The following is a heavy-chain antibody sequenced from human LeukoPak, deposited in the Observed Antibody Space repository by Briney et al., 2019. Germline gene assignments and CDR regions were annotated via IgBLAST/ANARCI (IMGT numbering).Heavy chain of an antibody. J-gene: IGHJ6*02. CDR1: GFTFSSYC. CDR3: AREGVRFLEWLSVYYYYGMDV. V-gene: IGHV3-21*01. D-gene: IGHD3-3*01. Sequence: GGSLRLSCAASGFTFSSYCMNWVRQAPGKGLEWVSSISSSSSYIYYADSVKGRFTISRDNAKNSLYLQMNSLRAEDTAVYYCAREGVRFLEWLSVYYYYGMDVWGQGTTVTVSS. CDR2: ISSSSSYI.